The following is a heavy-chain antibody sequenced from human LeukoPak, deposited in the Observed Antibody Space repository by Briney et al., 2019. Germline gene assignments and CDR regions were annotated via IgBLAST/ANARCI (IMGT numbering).Heavy chain of an antibody. J-gene: IGHJ4*02. CDR3: ARGLPRYWRGVGFGY. Sequence: SETLSLTCAVYGGSFSGYYWSWIRQPPGKGLEWIGEINHSGSTNYNPSLKSRVTISVDTSKNQFSLKLSSVTAADTAVYYCARGLPRYWRGVGFGYWGQGTLVTVSS. CDR1: GGSFSGYY. D-gene: IGHD2-15*01. V-gene: IGHV4-34*01. CDR2: INHSGST.